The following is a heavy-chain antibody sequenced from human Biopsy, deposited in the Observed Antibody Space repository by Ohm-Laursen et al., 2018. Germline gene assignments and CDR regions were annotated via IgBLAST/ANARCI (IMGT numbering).Heavy chain of an antibody. D-gene: IGHD6-13*01. CDR1: GFSFDNYV. J-gene: IGHJ6*02. CDR3: AKDRYPSSWHYYYGMDV. CDR2: ISWNSDSI. V-gene: IGHV3-9*01. Sequence: SLRLSCASSGFSFDNYVMRWVRQSPGKGLEWGSGISWNSDSIGYADSVKGRFTVSRDNAKNSLYLQMNSLRSEDTALYYCAKDRYPSSWHYYYGMDVWGQGTTVTVSS.